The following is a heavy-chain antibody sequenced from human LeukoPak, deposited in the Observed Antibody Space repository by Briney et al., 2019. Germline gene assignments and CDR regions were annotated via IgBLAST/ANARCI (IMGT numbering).Heavy chain of an antibody. V-gene: IGHV4-38-2*02. CDR3: ASTLVRGVIKDY. J-gene: IGHJ4*02. D-gene: IGHD3-10*01. CDR2: IYHSGST. Sequence: SGTLSLTCTVSGYSISSGYYWGWIRQPPGKGLEWIGSIYHSGSTYYNPSLKSRVTISVDTSKNQFSLKLSSVTAADTAVYYCASTLVRGVIKDYWGQGTLVTVSS. CDR1: GYSISSGYY.